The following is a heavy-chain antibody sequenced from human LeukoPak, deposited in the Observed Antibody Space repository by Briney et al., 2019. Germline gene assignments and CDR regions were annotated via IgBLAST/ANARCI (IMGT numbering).Heavy chain of an antibody. CDR2: INHSGST. Sequence: KPSETLSLTCAVYGVSFSGYSWSWIRQPPGKGLEWIGEINHSGSTYYNPSLKSRVTISVDMSKNQFSLKLTSVTAADTAVYYCARAHYRDYGGSDYWGQGTLVTVSS. CDR1: GVSFSGYS. CDR3: ARAHYRDYGGSDY. V-gene: IGHV4-34*01. D-gene: IGHD4-17*01. J-gene: IGHJ4*02.